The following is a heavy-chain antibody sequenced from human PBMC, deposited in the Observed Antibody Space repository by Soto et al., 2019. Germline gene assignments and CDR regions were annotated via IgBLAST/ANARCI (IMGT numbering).Heavy chain of an antibody. CDR1: GYTFTSHG. CDR3: ARWAGQKHDLGGSYDY. J-gene: IGHJ4*02. CDR2: ISGYNGNT. D-gene: IGHD6-19*01. V-gene: IGHV1-18*04. Sequence: QLVQSGAEVKKPGASVKVSCTASGYTFTSHGFSWVRQAPGQGLEWMGWISGYNGNTNFAQKFQGRLTMTTDTSTSIVYMELRSLRTDDSAVYYCARWAGQKHDLGGSYDYWGQRTRLSVSS.